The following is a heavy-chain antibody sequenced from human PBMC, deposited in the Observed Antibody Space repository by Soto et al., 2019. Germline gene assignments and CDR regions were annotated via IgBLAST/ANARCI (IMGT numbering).Heavy chain of an antibody. V-gene: IGHV1-69*02. D-gene: IGHD4-17*01. CDR1: GGTFSSYT. J-gene: IGHJ4*02. CDR2: IIPILGIA. CDR3: ASLGDYGAYPYYFDY. Sequence: QVQLVQSGAEVKKPGSSVKVSCKASGGTFSSYTISWVRQAPGQGLEWMGRIIPILGIANYAQKFQGRVTITADKSTSTAYMELSSLRSEDTAVYYCASLGDYGAYPYYFDYWGQGTLVTVSS.